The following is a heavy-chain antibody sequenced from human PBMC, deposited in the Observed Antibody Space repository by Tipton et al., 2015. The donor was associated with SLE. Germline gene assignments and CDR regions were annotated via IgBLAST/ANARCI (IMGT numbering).Heavy chain of an antibody. CDR2: IWYDGSAQ. V-gene: IGHV3-33*08. J-gene: IGHJ4*02. CDR3: ARNNGNYYSD. CDR1: GFTFGNYW. Sequence: SLRLSCVASGFTFGNYWMTWVRQAPGKGLEWVALIWYDGSAQYYADSVKGRFTISRDNFKGTLYLQIDGLRAEDTAVYYCARNNGNYYSDWGQGTVVTVSS. D-gene: IGHD3-22*01.